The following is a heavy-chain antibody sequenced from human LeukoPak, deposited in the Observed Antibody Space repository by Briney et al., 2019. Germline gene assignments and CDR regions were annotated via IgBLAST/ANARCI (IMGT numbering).Heavy chain of an antibody. D-gene: IGHD2-15*01. CDR1: GFTFDDYG. J-gene: IGHJ2*01. CDR2: INWNGAAT. CDR3: ARRLMGGFTDWYFDL. Sequence: GGSLRHSCEGSGFTFDDYGISWVRHVPGKGLQWVSGINWNGAATGHGDSVKGRFTVSRDNAKNSLYLEMNSLRVEDTGFYYCARRLMGGFTDWYFDLWGRGTLVTVSS. V-gene: IGHV3-20*04.